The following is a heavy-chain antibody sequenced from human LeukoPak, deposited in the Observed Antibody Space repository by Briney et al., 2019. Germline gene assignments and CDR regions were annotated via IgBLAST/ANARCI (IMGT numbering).Heavy chain of an antibody. J-gene: IGHJ4*02. CDR3: AREMMPPSTNGITYYFDY. CDR1: GGSISSSNDY. Sequence: PSETLSLSCNVSGGSISSSNDYWAWIRQPPGKGLEWIGSLSYRWGTYYSPSLKSRVAISGDTAKNQLSLRLRSVTAADTAIYYCAREMMPPSTNGITYYFDYWGQGTLVTVSS. D-gene: IGHD2-8*01. CDR2: LSYRWGT. V-gene: IGHV4-39*02.